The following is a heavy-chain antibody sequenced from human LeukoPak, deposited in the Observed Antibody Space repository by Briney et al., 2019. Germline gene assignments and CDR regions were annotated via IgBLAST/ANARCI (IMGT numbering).Heavy chain of an antibody. CDR3: ARGDDDILTRTYYSYYYGMDV. V-gene: IGHV4-61*01. CDR1: VDSLTSGSYY. J-gene: IGHJ6*04. CDR2: VYYSGST. Sequence: SETLSLTCTLSVDSLTSGSYYCRWIRQPPGGGLEWYAYVYYSGSTNYNPSLKSRVTISVATSKNKFSLKLSSVTAADTAVYYCARGDDDILTRTYYSYYYGMDVWGKGTTVTASS. D-gene: IGHD3-9*01.